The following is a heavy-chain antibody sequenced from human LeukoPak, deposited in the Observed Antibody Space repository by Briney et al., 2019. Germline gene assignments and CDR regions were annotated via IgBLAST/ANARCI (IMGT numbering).Heavy chain of an antibody. V-gene: IGHV3-74*01. J-gene: IGHJ4*02. CDR2: INSDGSST. D-gene: IGHD6-19*01. CDR1: GFTFSSYW. CDR3: AKDARRTSGWYFFDY. Sequence: GALRLSCAASGFTFSSYWMHWVRQAPGKGLVWVSRINSDGSSTSYADSVKGRFTISRDNSRNTLFLQMNSLRAEDTAVYYCAKDARRTSGWYFFDYWGQGTLVTVSS.